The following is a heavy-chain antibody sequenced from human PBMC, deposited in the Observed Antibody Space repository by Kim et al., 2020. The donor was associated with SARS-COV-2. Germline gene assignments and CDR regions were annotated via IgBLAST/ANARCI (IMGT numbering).Heavy chain of an antibody. D-gene: IGHD4-17*01. Sequence: YAQKLQGRVTMTTDQSTSTAYMELRSLRSDDTAVYYCARTLHDYGDYVDDYWGQGTLVTVSS. V-gene: IGHV1-18*01. J-gene: IGHJ4*02. CDR3: ARTLHDYGDYVDDY.